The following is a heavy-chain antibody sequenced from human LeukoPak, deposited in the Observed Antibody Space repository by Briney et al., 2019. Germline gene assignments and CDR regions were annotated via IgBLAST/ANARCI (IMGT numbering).Heavy chain of an antibody. Sequence: PGGSLRLSCAASGSTFSSYSMNWVRQAPGKGLEWVSSISSSSYIYYADSVKGRFTISRDNAKNSLYLQMNSLRAEDTAVYYCARDSSRTAFDYWGQGTLVTVSS. CDR2: ISSSSYI. V-gene: IGHV3-21*01. CDR1: GSTFSSYS. D-gene: IGHD6-13*01. J-gene: IGHJ4*02. CDR3: ARDSSRTAFDY.